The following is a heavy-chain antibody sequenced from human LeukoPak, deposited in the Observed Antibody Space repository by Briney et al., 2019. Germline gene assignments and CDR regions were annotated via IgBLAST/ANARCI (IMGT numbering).Heavy chain of an antibody. V-gene: IGHV4-30-4*01. Sequence: PSQTLSLTCTVSGGSISSGDYSWSWIRQPPGKGLEWIGYIYYSGSTYYNPSLKSRVTISVDTSKNQFSLKLSSVTAADTAVYYCAREMEAYCSSTSCYTYGFDPWGQGTLVTVSS. J-gene: IGHJ5*02. D-gene: IGHD2-2*02. CDR2: IYYSGST. CDR3: AREMEAYCSSTSCYTYGFDP. CDR1: GGSISSGDYS.